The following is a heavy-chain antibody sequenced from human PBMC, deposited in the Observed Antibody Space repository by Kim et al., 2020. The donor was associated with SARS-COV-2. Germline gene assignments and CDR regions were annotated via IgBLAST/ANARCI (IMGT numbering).Heavy chain of an antibody. Sequence: SETLSLTCTVSGGSISSYYWSWIRQPPGKGLEWIGYIYYSGSTNYNPSLKSRVTISVDTSKNQFSLKLSSVTAADTAVYYCARNYYYGMDVWGQGTTVTVSS. V-gene: IGHV4-59*13. J-gene: IGHJ6*02. CDR3: ARNYYYGMDV. CDR1: GGSISSYY. CDR2: IYYSGST.